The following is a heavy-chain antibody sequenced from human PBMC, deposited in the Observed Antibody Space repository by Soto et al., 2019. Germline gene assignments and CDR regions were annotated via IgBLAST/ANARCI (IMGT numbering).Heavy chain of an antibody. CDR1: GGTFSSYA. D-gene: IGHD3-22*01. V-gene: IGHV1-69*01. CDR2: IIPVFGAT. CDR3: AGSPEWSYAPSQLVITTFAFY. J-gene: IGHJ4*02. Sequence: QVQLVQSGAEVKKPGSSVKVSCKASGGTFSSYAFSWVRQAPGQGLEWMGGIIPVFGATNYAQTFQGRVTITADASTSTAYMELSSLRSEHTAVYYWAGSPEWSYAPSQLVITTFAFYWGQGTLVTVSP.